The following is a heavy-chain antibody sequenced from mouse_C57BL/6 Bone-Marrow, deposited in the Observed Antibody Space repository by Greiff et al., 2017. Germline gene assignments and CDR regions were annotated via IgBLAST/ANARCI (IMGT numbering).Heavy chain of an antibody. CDR3: ARWNYYGSSYDY. CDR1: GYTFTSYG. D-gene: IGHD1-1*01. J-gene: IGHJ2*01. V-gene: IGHV1-81*01. Sequence: VQLQQSGAELARPGASVKLSCKASGYTFTSYGISWVKQRTGQGLEWIGEIYPRSGNTYYNEKFKGKATLTADKSSSTAYMELHSLTSEDAAVDFCARWNYYGSSYDYWGQGTTLTVSS. CDR2: IYPRSGNT.